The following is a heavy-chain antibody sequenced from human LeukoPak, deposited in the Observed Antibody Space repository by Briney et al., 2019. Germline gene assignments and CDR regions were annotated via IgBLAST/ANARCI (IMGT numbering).Heavy chain of an antibody. CDR1: GGTFSSYA. D-gene: IGHD6-13*01. V-gene: IGHV1-69*04. CDR2: IIPIFGIA. Sequence: ASVKVSCKASGGTFSSYAIGWVRQAPGQGLEWMGRIIPIFGIANYAQKFQGRVTITADKSTSTAYMELSSLRSEDTAVYYCAIAAAGKDYYYGMDVWGQGTTVTVSS. CDR3: AIAAAGKDYYYGMDV. J-gene: IGHJ6*02.